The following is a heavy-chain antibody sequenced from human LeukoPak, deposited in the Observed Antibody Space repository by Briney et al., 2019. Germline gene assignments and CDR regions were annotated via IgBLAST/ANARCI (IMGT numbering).Heavy chain of an antibody. CDR1: GGSISSYY. V-gene: IGHV4-59*08. CDR3: ARLSPHKNYYDSSGYYAGRYYYGMDV. CDR2: IYYSGST. Sequence: SETLSLTCTVSGGSISSYYWSWIRQPPGKGLEWIGYIYYSGSTNYNPSLKSRVTISVDTSKSQFSLKLSSVTAADTAVYYCARLSPHKNYYDSSGYYAGRYYYGMDVWGQGTTVTVSS. J-gene: IGHJ6*02. D-gene: IGHD3-22*01.